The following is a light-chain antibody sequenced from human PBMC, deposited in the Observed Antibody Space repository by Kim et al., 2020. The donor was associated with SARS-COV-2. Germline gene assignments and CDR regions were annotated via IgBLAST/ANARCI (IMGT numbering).Light chain of an antibody. CDR3: QAWASSTGV. CDR1: KLGDKH. Sequence: SYELTQPPSVSVSPGQTASIAWAGDKLGDKHACWYQQKPGQSSVLVIYQDSKRPSGLPERFSGTKSGNTATLTISGSQAMDEADYYCQAWASSTGVFGTG. CDR2: QDS. J-gene: IGLJ1*01. V-gene: IGLV3-1*01.